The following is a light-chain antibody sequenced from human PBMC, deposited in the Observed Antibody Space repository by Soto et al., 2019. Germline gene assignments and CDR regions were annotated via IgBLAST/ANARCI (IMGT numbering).Light chain of an antibody. CDR3: QQYNSWPPIT. V-gene: IGKV3-15*01. CDR2: GAS. Sequence: EIVMTQSPATLSVSPGERATLSCRASQSVSSNLAWYQQKPGQAPRLLIYGASTRATDIPARFSGSGSGTEFTLTISSLQSEDFAVYYCQQYNSWPPITFGQGTHWRL. J-gene: IGKJ5*01. CDR1: QSVSSN.